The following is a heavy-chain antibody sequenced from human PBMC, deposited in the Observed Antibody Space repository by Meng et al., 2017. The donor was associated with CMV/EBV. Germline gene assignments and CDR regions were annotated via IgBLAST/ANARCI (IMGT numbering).Heavy chain of an antibody. CDR3: ARDGRVDTSSTSCYRPGRVLGGMDV. V-gene: IGHV3-21*01. CDR2: ISSSSSYI. Sequence: GGSLRLSCAASGFTFSSYSMNWVRQAPGKGLEWVSSISSSSSYIYYADSVKGRFTISRDNAKNSLYLQMNSLRAEDTAVYYCARDGRVDTSSTSCYRPGRVLGGMDVWGQGTTVTVSS. CDR1: GFTFSSYS. D-gene: IGHD2-2*02. J-gene: IGHJ6*02.